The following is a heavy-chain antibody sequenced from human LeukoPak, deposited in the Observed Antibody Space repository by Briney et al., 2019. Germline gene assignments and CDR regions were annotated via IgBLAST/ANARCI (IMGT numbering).Heavy chain of an antibody. J-gene: IGHJ3*01. D-gene: IGHD2-2*01. Sequence: GGSLRLSCKVSGFTIRDFTMNWVRQAPGRGLEWVSSITGVNTKYADSVKGRFTVSRDIGERSLYLQLNPLRVEDTAVYYCTRGGGYCSSNPCHSYDAFDVWGQGTVVTVSS. CDR2: ITGVNT. CDR3: TRGGGYCSSNPCHSYDAFDV. V-gene: IGHV3-21*01. CDR1: GFTIRDFT.